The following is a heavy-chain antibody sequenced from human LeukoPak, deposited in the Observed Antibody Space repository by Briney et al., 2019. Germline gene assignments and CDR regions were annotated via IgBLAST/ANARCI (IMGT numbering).Heavy chain of an antibody. J-gene: IGHJ5*02. V-gene: IGHV4-59*01. CDR3: ARGDSRGSHCFDP. Sequence: SETLSLTCTVSGGSISTYYWNWIRQPPGKGLEWIGYIYYSGSTKCSPSLKSRVTISVDTSKNQFSLKLSSVTAADTAVYYCARGDSRGSHCFDPWGQGTLVTVSS. CDR2: IYYSGST. CDR1: GGSISTYY. D-gene: IGHD3-22*01.